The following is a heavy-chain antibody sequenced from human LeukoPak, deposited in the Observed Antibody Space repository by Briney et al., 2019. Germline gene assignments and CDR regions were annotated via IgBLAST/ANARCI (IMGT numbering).Heavy chain of an antibody. CDR3: ARGPPYSSSWYFDL. J-gene: IGHJ2*01. D-gene: IGHD6-13*01. CDR1: GGSISSSSYY. CDR2: IYYSGST. Sequence: PSETLSLTCTVSGGSISSSSYYWGWIRQPPGKGLEWIGSIYYSGSTYYNPSLKSRVTISVDTSKNQFSLKLSSVTAADTAVYYCARGPPYSSSWYFDLWGRGTLVTVSS. V-gene: IGHV4-39*07.